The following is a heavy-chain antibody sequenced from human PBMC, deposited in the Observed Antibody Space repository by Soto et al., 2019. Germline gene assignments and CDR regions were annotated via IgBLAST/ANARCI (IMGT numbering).Heavy chain of an antibody. Sequence: QVQLVQSGAEVKKPGASVKVSCKASGYTFTIYGISWVRQAPGQGREWMGWISGYNGNTDYAQNLQERVTLTTDATTRSVYMELRSLRSDDTAVYYCARVDYYDSSGNYGYWGQGTLITVSS. J-gene: IGHJ4*02. CDR3: ARVDYYDSSGNYGY. CDR2: ISGYNGNT. D-gene: IGHD3-22*01. CDR1: GYTFTIYG. V-gene: IGHV1-18*04.